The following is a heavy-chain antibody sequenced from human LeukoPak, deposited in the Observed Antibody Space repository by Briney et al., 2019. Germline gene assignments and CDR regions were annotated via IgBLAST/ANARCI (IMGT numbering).Heavy chain of an antibody. D-gene: IGHD3-22*01. Sequence: GGSLRLSCAASGFTFSTYGMSWVRQAPGKGLEWVSHVIGSSNTKYYADSVRGRFTISRDNAKNSLYLQMNSLRAEDTAVYYCARDRSPTMIVAPEYWGQGTLATVSS. CDR2: VIGSSNTK. J-gene: IGHJ4*02. CDR3: ARDRSPTMIVAPEY. V-gene: IGHV3-48*01. CDR1: GFTFSTYG.